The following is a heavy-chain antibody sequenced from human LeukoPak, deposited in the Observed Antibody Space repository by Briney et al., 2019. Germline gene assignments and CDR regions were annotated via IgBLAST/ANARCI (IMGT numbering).Heavy chain of an antibody. CDR1: GFTFSTSW. D-gene: IGHD3-22*01. Sequence: PGGSLRLSCAASGFTFSTSWMTWVRQAPGKGLEWVANIKQDGSEKYYVDSVKGRFTISRDNAKNSLYLQMNSLRAEDTAVYYCARERNKGGYYYDSSGYYFGYWGQGTLVTVSS. CDR2: IKQDGSEK. V-gene: IGHV3-7*01. J-gene: IGHJ4*02. CDR3: ARERNKGGYYYDSSGYYFGY.